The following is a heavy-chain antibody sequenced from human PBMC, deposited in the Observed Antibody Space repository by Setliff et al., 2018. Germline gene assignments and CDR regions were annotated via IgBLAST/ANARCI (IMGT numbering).Heavy chain of an antibody. CDR3: ARHLLVQGTYHFDY. CDR1: GGSISSGSYY. Sequence: PSETLSLTCSVSGGSISSGSYYWGWIRQSPGKGLEWIGSMYYSGSTYYNPSLKCRVTLSVDTTKNQFSLKLTSMTAADTAVYFCARHLLVQGTYHFDYWGQGSPVTVSS. V-gene: IGHV4-39*01. D-gene: IGHD3-10*01. CDR2: MYYSGST. J-gene: IGHJ4*02.